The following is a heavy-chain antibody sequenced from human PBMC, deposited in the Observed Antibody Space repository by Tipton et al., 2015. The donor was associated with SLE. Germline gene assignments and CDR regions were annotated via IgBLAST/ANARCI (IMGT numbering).Heavy chain of an antibody. J-gene: IGHJ3*02. CDR1: GGSFSGYY. CDR3: ARDAEVVFDAFDI. CDR2: IYYSGST. D-gene: IGHD2-2*01. Sequence: TLSLTCAVYGGSFSGYYWGWIRQPPGKGLEWIGTIYYSGSTYYNPSLKSRVTISVDTSKNQFSLKLSSVTAADTAVYYCARDAEVVFDAFDIWGQGTMVTVS. V-gene: IGHV4-34*01.